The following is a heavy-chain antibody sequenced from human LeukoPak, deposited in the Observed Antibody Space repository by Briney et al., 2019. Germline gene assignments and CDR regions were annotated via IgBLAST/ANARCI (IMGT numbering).Heavy chain of an antibody. V-gene: IGHV4-39*07. CDR1: GGSISSSSYY. D-gene: IGHD2-2*03. Sequence: SETLSLTCTVSGGSISSSSYYWGWIRQPPGKGLEWIGSIYYSGSTYYNPSLKSRVTISVDTSKNQFSLKLSSVTAADTAVYYCARELGYCSSTSCPGGYWGQGTLVTVSS. CDR2: IYYSGST. J-gene: IGHJ4*02. CDR3: ARELGYCSSTSCPGGY.